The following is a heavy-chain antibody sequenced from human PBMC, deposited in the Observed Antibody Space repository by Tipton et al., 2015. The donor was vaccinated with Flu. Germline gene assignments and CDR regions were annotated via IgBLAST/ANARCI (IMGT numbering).Heavy chain of an antibody. CDR2: IYYSGST. CDR1: GGSIISYY. V-gene: IGHV4-59*08. D-gene: IGHD5-18*01. Sequence: TLSLTCTVSGGSIISYYWSWIRHPPGKELEWIGYIYYSGSTNYNPSLKSRVTISVDTSKNQFSLKLSSVTAADTAVYYCARNTAMAIPYFDYWGQGTLVTASS. J-gene: IGHJ4*02. CDR3: ARNTAMAIPYFDY.